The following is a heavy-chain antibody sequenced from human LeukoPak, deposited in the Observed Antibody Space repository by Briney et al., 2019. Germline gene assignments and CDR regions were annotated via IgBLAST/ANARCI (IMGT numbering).Heavy chain of an antibody. CDR2: ISPNSGGT. V-gene: IGHV1-2*02. CDR3: ARDSGQWLANVGD. Sequence: ASVKVSCKASGYTLTANYMHWPRQAPGQGLEWMGWISPNSGGTNYAQKFQGRVTMTRDTSISTAYLELSSLRSDDTAVYFCARDSGQWLANVGDWGQGTLVTVSS. CDR1: GYTLTANY. J-gene: IGHJ4*02. D-gene: IGHD6-19*01.